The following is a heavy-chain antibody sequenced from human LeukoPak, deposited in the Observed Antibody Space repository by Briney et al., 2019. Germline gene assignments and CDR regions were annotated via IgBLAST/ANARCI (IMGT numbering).Heavy chain of an antibody. V-gene: IGHV4-34*01. CDR3: ARRRSYCSSTSCYVWFDP. CDR1: GGSFSGYY. Sequence: SETLSLTCAVYGGSFSGYYWSWIRQPPGKGLEWIGEINHSGSTNYNPSLKSRVTISVDTSKNQFSLKLSSVTAADTAVYYCARRRSYCSSTSCYVWFDPWGQGTLVTVSS. J-gene: IGHJ5*02. D-gene: IGHD2-2*01. CDR2: INHSGST.